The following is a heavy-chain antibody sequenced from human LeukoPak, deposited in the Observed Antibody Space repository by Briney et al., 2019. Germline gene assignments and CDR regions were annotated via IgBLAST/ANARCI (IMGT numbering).Heavy chain of an antibody. CDR3: ATDGAGFDT. CDR2: IKYDGSEK. J-gene: IGHJ5*02. CDR1: GFNFYTFW. V-gene: IGHV3-7*03. Sequence: PGGSLRLSCAASGFNFYTFWMSWVRQAPGKGLEWVANIKYDGSEKYYADSVKGRFTISRDNAKKSLYLEMNNLRAEDTAVYYCATDGAGFDTWGQGVLVTVSS.